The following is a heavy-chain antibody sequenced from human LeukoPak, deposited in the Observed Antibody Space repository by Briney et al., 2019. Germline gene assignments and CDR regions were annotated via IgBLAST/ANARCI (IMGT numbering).Heavy chain of an antibody. D-gene: IGHD1-20*01. Sequence: GGSLRLPCAASGFTFSSYAMSWVRQAPGKGLEWVSAISGSGGSTYYADSVKGRFTISRDNSKNTLYLQMNSLRAEDTAVYYCAKDSEQGINWSPFDYWGQGTLVTVSS. CDR2: ISGSGGST. CDR1: GFTFSSYA. J-gene: IGHJ4*02. CDR3: AKDSEQGINWSPFDY. V-gene: IGHV3-23*01.